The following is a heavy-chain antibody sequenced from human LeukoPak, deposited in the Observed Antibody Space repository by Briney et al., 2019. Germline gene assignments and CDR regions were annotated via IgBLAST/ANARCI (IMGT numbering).Heavy chain of an antibody. J-gene: IGHJ6*03. CDR2: ISGSGGST. CDR3: VRGGDFWSGYSRGYYMDV. Sequence: GGSLRLSCAASGFTFSSYAMSWVRQAPGKGLEWVSAISGSGGSTYYADSVKGRFTISRDNSKNTLYLQMNSLRAEDTAVYYCVRGGDFWSGYSRGYYMDVWGKGTTVTVSS. V-gene: IGHV3-23*01. D-gene: IGHD3-3*01. CDR1: GFTFSSYA.